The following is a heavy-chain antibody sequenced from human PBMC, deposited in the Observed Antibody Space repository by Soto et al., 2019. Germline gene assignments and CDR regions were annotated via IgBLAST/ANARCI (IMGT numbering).Heavy chain of an antibody. D-gene: IGHD2-15*01. CDR1: GFTFSSYG. CDR3: ASGYCSGGSCYSSAFDI. J-gene: IGHJ3*02. Sequence: QVQLVESGGGVVQPGRSLRLSCAASGFTFSSYGMQWVRQAPGKGLEWVAVIWYDGSNKYYADSVKGRVTISRDNSKNTLYLQMNMLRAEDTAVYYCASGYCSGGSCYSSAFDIWGQGTMVTVSS. CDR2: IWYDGSNK. V-gene: IGHV3-33*01.